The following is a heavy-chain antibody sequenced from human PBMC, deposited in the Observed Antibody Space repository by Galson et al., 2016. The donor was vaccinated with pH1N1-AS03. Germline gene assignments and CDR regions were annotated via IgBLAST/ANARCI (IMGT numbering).Heavy chain of an antibody. V-gene: IGHV4-59*01. CDR3: ARYGPTGLDY. D-gene: IGHD4-11*01. CDR1: AGSISSNF. CDR2: ISNSGST. Sequence: SETLSLTCTVSAGSISSNFWSWIRQPPGKGLEWIGYISNSGSTNYNPSLKGRVTFSVDSSKNRFSLKFNSLTAADTALYYCARYGPTGLDYWGQGTLVTVSS. J-gene: IGHJ4*02.